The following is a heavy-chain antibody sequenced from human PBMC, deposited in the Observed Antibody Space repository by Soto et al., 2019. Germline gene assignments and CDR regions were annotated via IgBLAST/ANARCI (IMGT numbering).Heavy chain of an antibody. CDR2: IYYTGST. J-gene: IGHJ4*02. V-gene: IGHV4-61*01. CDR1: GGSVSSESHY. CDR3: ARQRTSVVTQAYFDV. Sequence: SETLSLTCTVSGGSVSSESHYWSWIRQTPGKGLEWIGYIYYTGSTNYNPSLKGRVTMSVDTSRDQVSLRLRSVTRADTAVYYCARQRTSVVTQAYFDVWGPGSLVT. D-gene: IGHD2-21*02.